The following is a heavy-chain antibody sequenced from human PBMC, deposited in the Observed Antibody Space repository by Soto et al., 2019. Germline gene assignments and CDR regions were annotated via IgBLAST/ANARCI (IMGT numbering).Heavy chain of an antibody. Sequence: GGSLRLSCAASGFTFSSYSMNWVRQAPGKGLEWVSSISSSSSYIYYADSVNGRFTISRDNAKNSLYLQMNSLRAEDTAVYYCASFLYYCTNGVCYDAFDIWGQGTMVTVSS. CDR3: ASFLYYCTNGVCYDAFDI. V-gene: IGHV3-21*01. CDR1: GFTFSSYS. CDR2: ISSSSSYI. D-gene: IGHD2-8*01. J-gene: IGHJ3*02.